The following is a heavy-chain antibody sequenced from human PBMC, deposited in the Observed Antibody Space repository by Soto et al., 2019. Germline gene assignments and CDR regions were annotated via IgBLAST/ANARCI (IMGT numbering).Heavy chain of an antibody. CDR2: IIPIFGTA. V-gene: IGHV1-69*13. CDR3: AREYPTRGIAAAGTRYYYYYGMDV. D-gene: IGHD6-13*01. CDR1: GYTFTSYA. Sequence: GASVKVSCKASGYTFTSYAISWVRQAPGQGLEWMGGIIPIFGTANYAQKFQGRVTITADESTSTAYMELSSLRSEDTAVYYCAREYPTRGIAAAGTRYYYYYGMDVWGQGTTVTVSS. J-gene: IGHJ6*02.